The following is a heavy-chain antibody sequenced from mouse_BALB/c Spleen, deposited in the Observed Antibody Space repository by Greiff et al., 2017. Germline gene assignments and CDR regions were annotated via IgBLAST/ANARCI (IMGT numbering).Heavy chain of an antibody. J-gene: IGHJ3*01. V-gene: IGHV1-87*01. D-gene: IGHD1-1*01. Sequence: QVQLQQSGAELARPGASVKLSCKASGYTFTSYWMQWVKQRPGQGLEWIGAIYPGDGDTRYTQKFKGKATLTADKSSSTAYMQLSSLASEDSAVYYCARGNYGSSPFAYWGQGILVTVSA. CDR2: IYPGDGDT. CDR1: GYTFTSYW. CDR3: ARGNYGSSPFAY.